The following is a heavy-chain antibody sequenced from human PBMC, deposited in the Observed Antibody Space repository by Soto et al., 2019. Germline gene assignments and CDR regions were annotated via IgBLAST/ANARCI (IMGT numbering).Heavy chain of an antibody. Sequence: QVQLQESGPGQVKPSQTLSLTCTVSGGSISSGGYYWSWIRQHPGKGLEWIGYIYYSGSTYYNPSLKSRVTISVDTSKNQFSRKLSSVTAADTAVYYCARGDGSSGSYRGYRWGQGTLVTVSS. CDR2: IYYSGST. V-gene: IGHV4-31*03. D-gene: IGHD3-10*01. CDR1: GGSISSGGYY. J-gene: IGHJ4*02. CDR3: ARGDGSSGSYRGYR.